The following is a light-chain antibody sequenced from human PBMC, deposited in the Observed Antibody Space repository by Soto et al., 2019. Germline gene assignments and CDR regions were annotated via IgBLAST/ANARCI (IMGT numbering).Light chain of an antibody. CDR1: LGIRNY. V-gene: IGKV1-27*01. J-gene: IGKJ1*01. CDR2: AAS. CDR3: QKYNSAPRT. Sequence: DIQMTQSPSSLSASVGDRVTITCRASLGIRNYLAWYQQKPGKVPKLLIYAASTLQSGVPSRFSGSGSETDFTLTISSLQPEDVETYYCQKYNSAPRTFGQGTKVEIK.